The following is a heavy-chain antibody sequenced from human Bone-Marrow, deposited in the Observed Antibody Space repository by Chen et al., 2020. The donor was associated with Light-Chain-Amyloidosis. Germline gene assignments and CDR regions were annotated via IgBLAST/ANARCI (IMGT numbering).Heavy chain of an antibody. CDR2: INHSGST. V-gene: IGHV4-34*01. Sequence: QVQLQQWGAGLLKPSETLSITCAVYGGSFSGYYWSWIRQPPGKGLEWIGEINHSGSTNYNPSLKSRVTISVDTSKNQFSLKLSSVTAADTAVYYCARGDFRQDYFDYWGQGTLVTVSS. CDR3: ARGDFRQDYFDY. J-gene: IGHJ4*02. CDR1: GGSFSGYY.